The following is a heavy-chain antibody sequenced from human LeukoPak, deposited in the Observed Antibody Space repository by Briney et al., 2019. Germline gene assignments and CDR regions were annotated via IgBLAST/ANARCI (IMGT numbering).Heavy chain of an antibody. Sequence: GGSLRLSCAASGFNLSNYSMSWVREAPGKGLEWVSNISSSGSTIYYTDSVKGRFIISRDNARNSLYLQMNSLRAEDTAVYYCARALDAYCGGDCYAGHAFDIWGQGTMVTVSS. J-gene: IGHJ3*02. CDR1: GFNLSNYS. D-gene: IGHD2-21*02. CDR2: ISSSGSTI. V-gene: IGHV3-48*04. CDR3: ARALDAYCGGDCYAGHAFDI.